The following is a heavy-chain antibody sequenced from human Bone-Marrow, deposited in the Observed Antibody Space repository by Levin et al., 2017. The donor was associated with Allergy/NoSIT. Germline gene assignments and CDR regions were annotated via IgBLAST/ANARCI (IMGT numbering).Heavy chain of an antibody. D-gene: IGHD6-19*01. V-gene: IGHV3-23*01. CDR3: AKGRKGPPQTGMPVAGWGWYFDF. Sequence: GGSLRLSCATSGFTFNDYAMSWVRQAPGKGLEWVSVISHSGGTTFYADFVMGRFTISRDDSKNTVYLQMNSLRLEDTALYYCAKGRKGPPQTGMPVAGWGWYFDFWGQGSLVTVSS. CDR2: ISHSGGTT. CDR1: GFTFNDYA. J-gene: IGHJ4*02.